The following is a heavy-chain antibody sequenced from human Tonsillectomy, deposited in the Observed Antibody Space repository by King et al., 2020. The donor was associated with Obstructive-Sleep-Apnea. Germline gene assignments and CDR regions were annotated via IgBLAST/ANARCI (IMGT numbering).Heavy chain of an antibody. D-gene: IGHD3-10*01. Sequence: TLKESGPTLVKPTQTLTLTCTFSGFSLSTSGVGVGWIRQPPGKALEWLALIYLDDDNRYSPSLKSRLTITKDTSKNQVVLTMTNMDPVDTATYYCAHRHVNYYGSGWGYWGQGTLVTVSS. CDR1: GFSLSTSGVG. CDR2: IYLDDDN. CDR3: AHRHVNYYGSGWGY. V-gene: IGHV2-5*02. J-gene: IGHJ4*02.